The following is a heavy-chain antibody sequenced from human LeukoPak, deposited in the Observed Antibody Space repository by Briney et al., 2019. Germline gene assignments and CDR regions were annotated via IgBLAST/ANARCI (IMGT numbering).Heavy chain of an antibody. V-gene: IGHV3-23*01. CDR1: GFTFSSYA. Sequence: GGSPRLSCAASGFTFSSYAMSWVRQAPGKGLEWVSAISGSGGSTYYADSVKGRFTISRDNSKNTLYLQMNSLRAEDTAVYYCAKGGGIAVAGRSKANWFDPWGQGTLVTVSS. CDR3: AKGGGIAVAGRSKANWFDP. D-gene: IGHD6-19*01. CDR2: ISGSGGST. J-gene: IGHJ5*02.